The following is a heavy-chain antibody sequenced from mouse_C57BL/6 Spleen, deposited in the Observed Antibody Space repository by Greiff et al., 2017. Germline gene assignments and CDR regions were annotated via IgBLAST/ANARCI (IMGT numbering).Heavy chain of an antibody. CDR1: GFTFSDYG. Sequence: VQVVESGGGLVKPGGSLKLSCAASGFTFSDYGMHWVRQAPEKGLEWVAYISSGSSTIYYADTVKGRFTISRDNAKNTLFLQMTSLRSEDTAMYYCAREGSSSYYYAMDYWGQGTSVTVSS. CDR3: AREGSSSYYYAMDY. D-gene: IGHD1-1*01. CDR2: ISSGSSTI. J-gene: IGHJ4*01. V-gene: IGHV5-17*01.